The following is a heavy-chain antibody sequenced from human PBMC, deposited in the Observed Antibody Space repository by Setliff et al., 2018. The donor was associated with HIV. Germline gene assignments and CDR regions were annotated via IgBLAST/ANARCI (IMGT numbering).Heavy chain of an antibody. CDR1: GYTFTSYA. V-gene: IGHV1-3*01. CDR3: ARSPGDYLFDY. Sequence: ASVKVSCKASGYTFTSYAIHWVRQAPGQSLEWMGWINAGYGNTKYSQKFQGRVTITRDASASTAYMELSSLRSEDTAVYYCARSPGDYLFDYWGQETLVTVSS. CDR2: INAGYGNT. J-gene: IGHJ4*02. D-gene: IGHD4-17*01.